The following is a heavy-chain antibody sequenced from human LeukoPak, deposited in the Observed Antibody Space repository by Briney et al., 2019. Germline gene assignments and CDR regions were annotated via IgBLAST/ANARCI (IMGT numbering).Heavy chain of an antibody. J-gene: IGHJ6*03. CDR2: ISGSSSYI. D-gene: IGHD3-3*01. CDR1: GFTFSSYS. V-gene: IGHV3-21*01. CDR3: ARDLGGGYYMDV. Sequence: GGSLRLSCAASGFTFSSYSMNWVRQAPGKGLEWVSSISGSSSYIYYADSVKGRFTISRDNAKNSLYLQMNSLRAEDTAVYYCARDLGGGYYMDVWGKGTTVTVSS.